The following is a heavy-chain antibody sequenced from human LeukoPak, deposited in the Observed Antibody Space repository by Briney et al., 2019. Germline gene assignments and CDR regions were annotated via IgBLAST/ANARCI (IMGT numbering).Heavy chain of an antibody. CDR1: GCTLTDFY. D-gene: IGHD2-2*01. V-gene: IGHV1-2*02. CDR3: ARTTGGYCTSTNCLFNL. Sequence: GASVKVSCRASGCTLTDFYIHWVRPAPGQGVEWMGWINPNSGSTHFPRKFQGRVTMTRDRPSSTATMDLSRLRADDTAVYYCARTTGGYCTSTNCLFNLWGEGTLV. J-gene: IGHJ4*02. CDR2: INPNSGST.